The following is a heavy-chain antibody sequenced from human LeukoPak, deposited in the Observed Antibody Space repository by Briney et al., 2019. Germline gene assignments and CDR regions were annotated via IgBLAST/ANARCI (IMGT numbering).Heavy chain of an antibody. J-gene: IGHJ4*02. CDR2: INSDGSST. D-gene: IGHD2-2*01. CDR1: GFIFSSYW. V-gene: IGHV3-74*01. CDR3: ARGLSYQDDY. Sequence: HAGGSLRLSCAASGFIFSSYWMHWVRQAPEKGLVWVSRINSDGSSTIYADSVKGRFTISRDNAKNTLYLQMNSLRAEDTAVYYCARGLSYQDDYWGQGTLVTVSS.